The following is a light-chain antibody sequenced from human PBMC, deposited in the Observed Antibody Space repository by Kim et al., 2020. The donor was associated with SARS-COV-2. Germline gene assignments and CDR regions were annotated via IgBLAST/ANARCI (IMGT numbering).Light chain of an antibody. Sequence: EIVLTQSPATLSFSPGERATLSCRASQGVTTYLAWYQHRPGQSPRLLIYDASNRASGIPASFSGSGYGTDFTLTIDSLEPEDFAVYYCHHRSAWPLTFGGGTKLEI. V-gene: IGKV3-11*01. CDR1: QGVTTY. J-gene: IGKJ4*01. CDR3: HHRSAWPLT. CDR2: DAS.